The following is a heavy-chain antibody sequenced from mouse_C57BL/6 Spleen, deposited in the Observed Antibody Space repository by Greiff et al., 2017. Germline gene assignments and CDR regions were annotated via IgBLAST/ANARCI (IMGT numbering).Heavy chain of an antibody. CDR1: GYTFTSYW. J-gene: IGHJ2*01. D-gene: IGHD3-3*01. Sequence: QVRLQQPGAELVMPGASVKLSCKASGYTFTSYWMHWVKQRPGQGLEWIGEIDPSDSYTNYNQKFKGKSTLTVDKSSSTAYMQLSSLTSEDSAVYYCARRGTGYFDYWGQGTTLTVSS. V-gene: IGHV1-69*01. CDR2: IDPSDSYT. CDR3: ARRGTGYFDY.